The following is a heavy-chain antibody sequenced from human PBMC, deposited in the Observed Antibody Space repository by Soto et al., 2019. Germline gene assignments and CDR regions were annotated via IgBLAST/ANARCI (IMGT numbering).Heavy chain of an antibody. CDR2: IYYSGST. CDR1: GGSISSYY. J-gene: IGHJ6*02. CDR3: ARGDNYDFWSGYYHYYYYGMDV. Sequence: PSETLSLTCTVSGGSISSYYWSWIRQPPGKGLEWIGYIYYSGSTNYNPSLKSRVTISVDTSKNQFSLKLSSVTAADTAVYYCARGDNYDFWSGYYHYYYYGMDVWGQGTTVTVSS. V-gene: IGHV4-59*01. D-gene: IGHD3-3*01.